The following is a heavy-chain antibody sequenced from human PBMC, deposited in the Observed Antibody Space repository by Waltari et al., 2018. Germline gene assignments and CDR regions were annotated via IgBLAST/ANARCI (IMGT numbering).Heavy chain of an antibody. Sequence: EVHLVESGGGLVQPGGSLKLSCAASGFTFIAFTMYWVRQASGKGLEWVGHIRSKANNYATGNAASVKGRFTVSRDDSKNTAYLQMNSLRTEDTAIYYCTNFMSGWGQGTTVTVSS. J-gene: IGHJ6*02. D-gene: IGHD3-10*01. CDR1: GFTFIAFT. V-gene: IGHV3-73*02. CDR3: TNFMSG. CDR2: IRSKANNYAT.